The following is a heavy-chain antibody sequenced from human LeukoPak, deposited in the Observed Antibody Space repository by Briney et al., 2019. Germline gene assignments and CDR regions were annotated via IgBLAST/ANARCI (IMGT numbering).Heavy chain of an antibody. CDR3: ARVGPWVNPDYYYYMDV. CDR1: GFTFSSYG. V-gene: IGHV3-21*01. CDR2: ISGSGSYI. Sequence: PGGSLRLSCAASGFTFSSYGMSWVRQAPGKGLEWVSAISGSGSYIYYADSVKGRFTISRDNAKNSLYLQMNSLRAEDTAVYYCARVGPWVNPDYYYYMDVWGKGTTVTVSS. D-gene: IGHD1-14*01. J-gene: IGHJ6*03.